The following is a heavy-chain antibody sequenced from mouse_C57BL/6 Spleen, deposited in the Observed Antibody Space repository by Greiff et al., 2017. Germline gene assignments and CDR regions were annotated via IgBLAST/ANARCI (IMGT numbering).Heavy chain of an antibody. Sequence: QVQLQQPGAELVRPGTSVKLSCTASGYTFTSYWMHWVKQRPGQGLEWIGVIDPSDSYTNYNQKFKGKATLTVDTSSSTAYMQLSSLTSEDSAVYYCARPAYYSNYRYFDVWGTGTTVTVSS. V-gene: IGHV1-59*01. D-gene: IGHD2-5*01. CDR1: GYTFTSYW. CDR2: IDPSDSYT. CDR3: ARPAYYSNYRYFDV. J-gene: IGHJ1*03.